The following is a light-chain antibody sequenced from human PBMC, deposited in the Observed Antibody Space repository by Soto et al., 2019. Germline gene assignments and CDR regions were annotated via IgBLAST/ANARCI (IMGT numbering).Light chain of an antibody. CDR2: DVS. CDR1: ISDVGAFNY. V-gene: IGLV2-14*03. CDR3: ISYTTTSTLYV. J-gene: IGLJ1*01. Sequence: QSVLTQPASVSGSPGQSITISCNGTISDVGAFNYVSWYQHHPGKAPKLMIYDVSNRPSGVSIRFSGSKSGNTASLTISGLQAEDEADYYCISYTTTSTLYVFGTGTKVTVL.